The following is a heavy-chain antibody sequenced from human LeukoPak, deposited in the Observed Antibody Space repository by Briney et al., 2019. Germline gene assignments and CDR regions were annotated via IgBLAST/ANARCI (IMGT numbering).Heavy chain of an antibody. V-gene: IGHV3-43*02. J-gene: IGHJ4*02. CDR2: ITGDGSNT. CDR1: GFKFDDYA. D-gene: IGHD6-6*01. CDR3: AKDMATVPARPYY. Sequence: PGGSLTLSCAASGFKFDDYAMHWVRQAPGKGLEWVSLITGDGSNTYYADSVKGRFTISRDNSKNSLYLQMNSLRTEDTALYYCAKDMATVPARPYYWGQGTLVTVSS.